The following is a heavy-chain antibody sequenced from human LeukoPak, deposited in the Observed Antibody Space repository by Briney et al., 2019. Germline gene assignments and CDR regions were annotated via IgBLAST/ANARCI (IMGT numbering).Heavy chain of an antibody. CDR1: GGTFSSYA. J-gene: IGHJ6*02. CDR3: ARDLIDILTGYNPYYYYGMDV. V-gene: IGHV1-69*13. CDR2: IIPIFGTA. Sequence: GASVKVSCKASGGTFSSYAISWVRQAPGQGLERMGGIIPIFGTANYAQKFQGRVTITADESTSTAYMELSSLRSEDTAVYYCARDLIDILTGYNPYYYYGMDVWGQGTTVTVSS. D-gene: IGHD3-9*01.